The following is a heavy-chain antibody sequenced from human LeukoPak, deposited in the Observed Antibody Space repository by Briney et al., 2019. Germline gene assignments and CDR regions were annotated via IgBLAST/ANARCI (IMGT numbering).Heavy chain of an antibody. CDR3: ARGPYSYDSSGAFDI. CDR1: GGSFSDYY. V-gene: IGHV4-34*01. J-gene: IGHJ3*02. CDR2: INHSGST. Sequence: PSETLSLTCAVYGGSFSDYYWSWIRQPPGKGLECIWEINHSGSTNYNPSLKSRVTISVDKSKNHFSLKLSSVTAADTAVYFCARGPYSYDSSGAFDIWGQGTMVTVSS. D-gene: IGHD3-22*01.